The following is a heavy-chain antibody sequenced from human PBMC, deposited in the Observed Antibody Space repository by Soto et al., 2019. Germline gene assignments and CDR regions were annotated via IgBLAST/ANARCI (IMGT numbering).Heavy chain of an antibody. CDR2: IDGSGGSI. J-gene: IGHJ6*02. Sequence: EVQLLESGGGLVQPGGALRLSCSASGFTFSSCAMNWVRQAPGKGLEWVSAIDGSGGSIYYADPVKGRFTISRDNSKTTLYLQMDSLRAEDTAVYYCAKGGGDSLRYGMDVWGQGTTVTVSS. CDR3: AKGGGDSLRYGMDV. V-gene: IGHV3-23*01. D-gene: IGHD2-21*02. CDR1: GFTFSSCA.